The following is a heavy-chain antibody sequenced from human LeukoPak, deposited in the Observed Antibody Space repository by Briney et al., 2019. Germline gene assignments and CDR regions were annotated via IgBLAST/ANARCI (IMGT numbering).Heavy chain of an antibody. Sequence: GGSLRLSCAASGFTFSSYGMHWVRQAPGKGLEWVAFIRYDGSNKYYADSVKGRFTISRDNSKNTLYLQMNSLRAEDTAVHYCAKDRLYSSSPRYFDYWGQGTLVTVSS. CDR1: GFTFSSYG. CDR3: AKDRLYSSSPRYFDY. CDR2: IRYDGSNK. J-gene: IGHJ4*02. D-gene: IGHD6-6*01. V-gene: IGHV3-30*02.